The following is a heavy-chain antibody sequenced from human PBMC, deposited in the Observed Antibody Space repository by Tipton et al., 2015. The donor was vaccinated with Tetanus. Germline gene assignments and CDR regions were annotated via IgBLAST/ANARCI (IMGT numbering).Heavy chain of an antibody. CDR1: GFTFSSYA. CDR2: ISGSGGRT. D-gene: IGHD1-26*01. V-gene: IGHV3-23*01. CDR3: AKDPLVGATDY. J-gene: IGHJ4*02. Sequence: SLRLSCAASGFTFSSYAMSWVRQAPGKGLESVSAISGSGGRTYYADSVKGRFTTSRDNSKNTLYLQMNSLRAEDTAVYYCAKDPLVGATDYWGQGTLVTVSS.